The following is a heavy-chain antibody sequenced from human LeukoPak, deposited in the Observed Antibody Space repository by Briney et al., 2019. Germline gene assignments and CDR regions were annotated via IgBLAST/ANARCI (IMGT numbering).Heavy chain of an antibody. CDR1: GFTFSSYE. Sequence: GGSLRLSCAASGFTFSSYEMNWVRQAPGKGLEWVSYISSSGSTIYYADSVKGRFTISRDNAKNSLYLQMNSPRAEDTAVYYCARERLAGDYWGQGTLVTVSS. CDR2: ISSSGSTI. CDR3: ARERLAGDY. D-gene: IGHD6-19*01. V-gene: IGHV3-48*03. J-gene: IGHJ4*02.